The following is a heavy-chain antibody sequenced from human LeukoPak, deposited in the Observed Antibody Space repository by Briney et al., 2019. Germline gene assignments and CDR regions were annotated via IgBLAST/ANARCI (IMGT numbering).Heavy chain of an antibody. V-gene: IGHV1-2*02. CDR1: GYTFSDYF. Sequence: ASVKVSCKASGYTFSDYFMHWVPQAPGQGLEWMGWISPEGGDTHYAQRFQGRVTMTRDTSISAAYMELTSLSSDDTAVYYCARNYGHNSKYFDLWGQGTLVTVSS. CDR3: ARNYGHNSKYFDL. J-gene: IGHJ4*02. CDR2: ISPEGGDT. D-gene: IGHD4-17*01.